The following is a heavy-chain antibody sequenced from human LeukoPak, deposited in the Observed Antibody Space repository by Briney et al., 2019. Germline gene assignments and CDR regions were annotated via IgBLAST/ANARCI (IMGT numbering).Heavy chain of an antibody. Sequence: SVKVSCKASGGTFSSYAISWVRQAPGQGLEWMGGIIPIFGTANYAQKFQGRVTITADKSTSTAYMELSSLRSEDTAVYYCATSITGTTGAFDIWGQGTMVTVSS. V-gene: IGHV1-69*06. CDR2: IIPIFGTA. CDR3: ATSITGTTGAFDI. J-gene: IGHJ3*02. D-gene: IGHD1-20*01. CDR1: GGTFSSYA.